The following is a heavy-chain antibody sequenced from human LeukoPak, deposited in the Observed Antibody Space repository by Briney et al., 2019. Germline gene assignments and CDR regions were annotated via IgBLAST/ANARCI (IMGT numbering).Heavy chain of an antibody. CDR2: ISSSSTI. CDR1: GFTFSSYS. CDR3: ARALRAVRGYYFDY. Sequence: GGSLRLSCAASGFTFSSYSMNWVRQAPGKGLEWVSHISSSSTIYYADSVKGRFTISRDNAKNSLYLQMNSLRAEDTAVYYCARALRAVRGYYFDYWGQGTLVTVSS. V-gene: IGHV3-48*04. D-gene: IGHD3-10*01. J-gene: IGHJ4*02.